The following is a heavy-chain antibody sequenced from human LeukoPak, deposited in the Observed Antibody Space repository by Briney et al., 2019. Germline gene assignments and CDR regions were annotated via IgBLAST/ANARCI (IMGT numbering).Heavy chain of an antibody. V-gene: IGHV3-23*01. Sequence: PGGSLRLSCVASGFTFGDVVMSWVRQAPGKGLEWASAISYNGASTDYADSVKGRFAISRDNSKNTLYLQMNSLRAEDTAVYYCARRTGGTKDYWGQGTQVTVSS. CDR3: ARRTGGTKDY. D-gene: IGHD7-27*01. J-gene: IGHJ4*02. CDR1: GFTFGDVV. CDR2: ISYNGAST.